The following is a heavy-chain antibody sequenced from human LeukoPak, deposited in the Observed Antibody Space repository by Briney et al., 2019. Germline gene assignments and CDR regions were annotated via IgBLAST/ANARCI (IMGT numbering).Heavy chain of an antibody. CDR2: INPNSGGT. V-gene: IGHV1-2*04. CDR3: AREEPSSSSIDC. D-gene: IGHD6-6*01. J-gene: IGHJ4*02. CDR1: GYTFTGYY. Sequence: ASVKVSCKASGYTFTGYYMHWVRQAPGQGLEWMGWINPNSGGTNYAQKFQGWVTMTRDTSISTAYMELSRLRSDDTAVYYCAREEPSSSSIDCWGQGTLVTVSS.